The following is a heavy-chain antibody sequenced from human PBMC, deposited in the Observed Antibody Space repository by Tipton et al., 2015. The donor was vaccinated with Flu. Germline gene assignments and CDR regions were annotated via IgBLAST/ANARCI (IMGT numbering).Heavy chain of an antibody. D-gene: IGHD6-19*01. CDR3: ARGQGNSGWRYFDY. J-gene: IGHJ4*02. CDR1: GDSISSGGHY. Sequence: TLSLTCTVSGDSISSGGHYWSWIRQHPGKGLEWIGYIYSSGTTHYNPSLKSRVTISLDTPKNHFSLKLSSVTAADTAVYYCARGQGNSGWRYFDYWGQGTLVTVSS. CDR2: IYSSGTT. V-gene: IGHV4-31*03.